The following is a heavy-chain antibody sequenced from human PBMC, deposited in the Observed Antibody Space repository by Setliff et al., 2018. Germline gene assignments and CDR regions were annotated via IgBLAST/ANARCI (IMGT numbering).Heavy chain of an antibody. CDR2: INPNSGGT. V-gene: IGHV1-2*02. Sequence: CKASGYTFTGYYMHWVRQAPGQGLEWMGWINPNSGGTNYAQKFQGRVTMTRDTSISTAYMELSRLRSDDTAVYYCARGGGSSSWYDAFDIWGQGTMVTVSS. J-gene: IGHJ3*02. CDR1: GYTFTGYY. CDR3: ARGGGSSSWYDAFDI. D-gene: IGHD6-13*01.